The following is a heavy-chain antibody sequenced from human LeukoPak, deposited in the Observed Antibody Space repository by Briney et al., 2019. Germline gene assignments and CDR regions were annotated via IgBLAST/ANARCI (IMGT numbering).Heavy chain of an antibody. J-gene: IGHJ4*02. CDR2: LYWDDDE. Sequence: ESGPTLVKPPQTLTLTCTFSGVSLRASGMGVGWVRHPPKRALECLALLYWDDDERYSPSMKSRLTSTKDTSKNQVVLTMTNMDPVDTATYYCARSCGSGSTGPLYYFDYWGQGSLVTVSS. V-gene: IGHV2-5*02. CDR1: GVSLRASGMG. D-gene: IGHD3-10*01. CDR3: ARSCGSGSTGPLYYFDY.